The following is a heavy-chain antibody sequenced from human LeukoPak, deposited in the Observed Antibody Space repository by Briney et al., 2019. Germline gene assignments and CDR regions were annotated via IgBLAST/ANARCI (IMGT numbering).Heavy chain of an antibody. CDR1: GFTSDMDP. CDR2: IRAGGDPT. J-gene: IGHJ4*02. D-gene: IGHD3-22*01. CDR3: VRDVYYAFDL. Sequence: GGSLRLSCAASGFTSDMDPMNWVRQAPGKGLEWLCNIRAGGDPTSYADSVKGRFTISRDNAKNSLFLQMNSLRVEDTAVYYCVRDVYYAFDLWGQGALVTVSS. V-gene: IGHV3-48*01.